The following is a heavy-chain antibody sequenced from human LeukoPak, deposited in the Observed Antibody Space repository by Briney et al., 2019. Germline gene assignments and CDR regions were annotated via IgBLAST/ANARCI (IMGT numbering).Heavy chain of an antibody. CDR3: AKGSDDSSGYYYVYYYYYMDV. Sequence: PVGSLRLSCAASGFTVSSNYMSWVRQAPGKGLEWVSAISGSGGSTYYADSVKGRFTISRDNSKNTLYLQMNSLRAEDTAVYYCAKGSDDSSGYYYVYYYYYMDVWGKGTTVTVSS. D-gene: IGHD3-22*01. CDR2: ISGSGGST. CDR1: GFTVSSNY. J-gene: IGHJ6*03. V-gene: IGHV3-23*01.